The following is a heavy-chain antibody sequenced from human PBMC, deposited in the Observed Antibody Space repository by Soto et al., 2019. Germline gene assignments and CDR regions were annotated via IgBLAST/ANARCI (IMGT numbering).Heavy chain of an antibody. CDR3: ASGGIAVH. J-gene: IGHJ4*02. CDR1: GFSFSNNW. D-gene: IGHD6-19*01. V-gene: IGHV3-74*01. CDR2: IYCDGSST. Sequence: SGGSLKLSCAAPGFSFSNNWMHWVPQDPGKGPVCVSCIYCDGSSTYYADSVKGRFTISRDNAKNTLYLQMNSLRADDTAVYYCASGGIAVHWGLGTLVTVSS.